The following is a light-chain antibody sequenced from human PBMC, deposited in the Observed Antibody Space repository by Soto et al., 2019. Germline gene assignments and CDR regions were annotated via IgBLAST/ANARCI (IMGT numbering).Light chain of an antibody. J-gene: IGKJ1*01. CDR3: QQYGSSILT. Sequence: ESALTQSPGTLSLSPGERATLSCRASKSVSSRYLAWYQQKPGQAPRLLIYGASCRANGDADRFSGSGSGKDFDSTISRLDLKDFDVYYYQQYGSSILTFVQRPELEI. CDR1: KSVSSRY. V-gene: IGKV3-20*01. CDR2: GAS.